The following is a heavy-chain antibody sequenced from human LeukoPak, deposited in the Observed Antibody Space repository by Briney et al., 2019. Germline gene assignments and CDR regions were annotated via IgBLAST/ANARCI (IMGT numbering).Heavy chain of an antibody. Sequence: KPSETLSLTCTVSGGSTSSYYWSWVRRPPGKGLEWIGYIYYSGSTNYNPSLKSRVTISVDTSKNQFSLKLSSVTAADTAVYYCARERSYYDNWFDPWGQGTLVTVSS. J-gene: IGHJ5*02. V-gene: IGHV4-59*01. CDR3: ARERSYYDNWFDP. CDR2: IYYSGST. D-gene: IGHD3-10*01. CDR1: GGSTSSYY.